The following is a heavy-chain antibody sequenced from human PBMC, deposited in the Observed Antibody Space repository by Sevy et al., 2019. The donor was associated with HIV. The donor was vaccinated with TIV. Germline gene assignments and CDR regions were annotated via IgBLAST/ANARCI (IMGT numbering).Heavy chain of an antibody. Sequence: SCAASGFTFSDYYMSWIRQAPGKGLEWVSYISSSGSTIYYADSVKGRFTISRDNAKNSLYLQMNSLRAEDTAVYYCARKNYDFWSGSYDAFDIWGQGTMVTVSS. D-gene: IGHD3-3*01. CDR1: GFTFSDYY. J-gene: IGHJ3*02. CDR2: ISSSGSTI. CDR3: ARKNYDFWSGSYDAFDI. V-gene: IGHV3-11*01.